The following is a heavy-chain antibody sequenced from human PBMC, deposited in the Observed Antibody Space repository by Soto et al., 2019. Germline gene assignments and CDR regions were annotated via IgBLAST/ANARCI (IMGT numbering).Heavy chain of an antibody. CDR3: ARLGPYYYGSGSSGSDSDFDY. D-gene: IGHD3-10*01. CDR2: IYYSGST. CDR1: GGSISSYY. V-gene: IGHV4-59*08. Sequence: SETLSLTCTVSGGSISSYYWSWIRQPPGKGLEWIGYIYYSGSTNYNPSLKSRVTISVDTSKNQFSLKLSSVTAADTAVYYCARLGPYYYGSGSSGSDSDFDYWGQGTLVTVSS. J-gene: IGHJ4*02.